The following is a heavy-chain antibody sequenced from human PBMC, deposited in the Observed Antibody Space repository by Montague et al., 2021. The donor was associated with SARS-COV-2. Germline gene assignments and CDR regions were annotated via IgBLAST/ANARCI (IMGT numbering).Heavy chain of an antibody. J-gene: IGHJ3*02. Sequence: SETLSLTCTVSGGSVSSSSYCWGWIRQPPGKGLEWIGSIYYTGSTYYNPSLKSRVTISVDTSKNQFSLKLSSVTAADTAVYCCARHITGSGNAFDIWGQGTMVTVSS. CDR3: ARHITGSGNAFDI. D-gene: IGHD3-10*01. CDR2: IYYTGST. CDR1: GGSVSSSSYC. V-gene: IGHV4-39*01.